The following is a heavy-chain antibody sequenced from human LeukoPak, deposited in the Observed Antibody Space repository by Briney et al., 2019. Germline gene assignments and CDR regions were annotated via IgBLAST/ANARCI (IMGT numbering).Heavy chain of an antibody. D-gene: IGHD3-22*01. CDR1: GYTFTSYD. V-gene: IGHV1-18*01. Sequence: GASVKVSCKASGYTFTSYDINWVRQAPGQGLEWMGWISAYNGNTNYAQKLQGRVTMTTDTSTSTAYMELRSLRSDDTAVYYCARSPTYYDSSGYYDLWGQGTLVTVSS. CDR2: ISAYNGNT. CDR3: ARSPTYYDSSGYYDL. J-gene: IGHJ4*02.